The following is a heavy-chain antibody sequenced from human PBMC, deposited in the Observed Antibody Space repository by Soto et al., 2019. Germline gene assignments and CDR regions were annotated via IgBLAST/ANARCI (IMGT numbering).Heavy chain of an antibody. J-gene: IGHJ4*02. CDR2: ISAYNGNT. V-gene: IGHV1-18*01. CDR3: ARDRLIAARSRGGAGYLGY. D-gene: IGHD6-6*01. CDR1: GYTFTSYG. Sequence: QVQLVQSGAEVKKPGASVKVSCKASGYTFTSYGISWVRQAPGQGLEWMGWISAYNGNTNYAQKLQGRVTMTTDTSTRTAYMELRSLRSDDTAVYYCARDRLIAARSRGGAGYLGYWGQGTLVTVSS.